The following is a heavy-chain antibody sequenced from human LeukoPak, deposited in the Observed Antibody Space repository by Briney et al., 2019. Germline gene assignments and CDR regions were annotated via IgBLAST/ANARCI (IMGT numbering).Heavy chain of an antibody. Sequence: SVKVSCKASGGTFSNYVISWVRQAPGQGLEWMGGIIPIFGTANYAQKFQGRVTITADKSTSTAYMELSSLRSEDTAVYYCARPPQGMDYYDSSGYHGWAFDIWGQGTMVTVSS. CDR2: IIPIFGTA. CDR3: ARPPQGMDYYDSSGYHGWAFDI. CDR1: GGTFSNYV. J-gene: IGHJ3*02. D-gene: IGHD3-22*01. V-gene: IGHV1-69*06.